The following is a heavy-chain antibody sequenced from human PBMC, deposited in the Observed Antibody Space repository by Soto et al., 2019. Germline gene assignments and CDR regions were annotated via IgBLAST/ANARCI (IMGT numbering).Heavy chain of an antibody. CDR2: INHSGST. J-gene: IGHJ4*02. CDR1: GGSFSGYY. V-gene: IGHV4-34*01. CDR3: ASNVIAAGSSFDF. D-gene: IGHD6-13*01. Sequence: QVQLQQWGAGLLKPSETLSLTCAVYGGSFSGYYWSWIRQPPGKGLEWIGEINHSGSTNYNPSLKSRVTISVDTSKNQFSLKLSSVTAADTAVYYWASNVIAAGSSFDFWGQGTLVTVSS.